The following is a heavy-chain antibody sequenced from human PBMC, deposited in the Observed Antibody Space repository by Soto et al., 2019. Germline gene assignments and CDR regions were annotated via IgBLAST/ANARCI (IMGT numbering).Heavy chain of an antibody. Sequence: PGGSLRLSCAASGFTFSSYAMSWVRQAPGKGLEWVSAISGSGGSTYYADSVKGRFTISRDNSKNTLYLQMNSLRAEDTAVYYCAKEYYYDSSGYSGSPISRGYWGQGTLVTVSS. J-gene: IGHJ4*02. V-gene: IGHV3-23*01. CDR3: AKEYYYDSSGYSGSPISRGY. CDR1: GFTFSSYA. CDR2: ISGSGGST. D-gene: IGHD3-22*01.